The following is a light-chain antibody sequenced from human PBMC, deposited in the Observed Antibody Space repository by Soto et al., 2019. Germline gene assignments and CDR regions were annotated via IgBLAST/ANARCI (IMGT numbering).Light chain of an antibody. CDR2: EVS. V-gene: IGLV2-8*01. J-gene: IGLJ2*01. CDR1: SSDVGGYNY. CDR3: SSYAGSRIYVV. Sequence: QSALAQPPSVSGSPGQSVAISCTGTSSDVGGYNYVSWYQQRPGKAPKLILYEVSMRPSGVPDRFSGSKSGNTASLTVSGLQADDEADYYCSSYAGSRIYVVFGGGTQLTVL.